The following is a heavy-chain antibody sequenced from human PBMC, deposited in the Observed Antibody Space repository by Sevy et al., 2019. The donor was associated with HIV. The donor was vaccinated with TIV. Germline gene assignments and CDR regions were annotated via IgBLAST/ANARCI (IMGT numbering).Heavy chain of an antibody. CDR2: IYPGDSDT. V-gene: IGHV5-51*01. Sequence: GESLKISCKGSGYSFTNYWIGWVRQMPGKGLEWMGIIYPGDSDTRYRPSFQGQVTISADKSISTAYLQWSSLKASDSAMYYCARQRRYSTIFGAASPFDYWGQGTLVTVSS. J-gene: IGHJ4*02. CDR3: ARQRRYSTIFGAASPFDY. CDR1: GYSFTNYW. D-gene: IGHD3-3*01.